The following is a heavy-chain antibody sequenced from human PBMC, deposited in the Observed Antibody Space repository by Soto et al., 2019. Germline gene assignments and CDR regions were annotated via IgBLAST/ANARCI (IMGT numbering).Heavy chain of an antibody. J-gene: IGHJ4*02. CDR1: GYSISIGNY. D-gene: IGHD1-26*01. V-gene: IGHV4-38-2*02. CDR2: IYQSGST. Sequence: NPSETLSLTCPVSGYSISIGNYLGWIRQPPGKRLEWIGSIYQSGSTYYNPSLRSRATISVDTSKNQFSLKLSSVTAADTAVYYCARVLGAPLYYFDRWGQGILVTVSS. CDR3: ARVLGAPLYYFDR.